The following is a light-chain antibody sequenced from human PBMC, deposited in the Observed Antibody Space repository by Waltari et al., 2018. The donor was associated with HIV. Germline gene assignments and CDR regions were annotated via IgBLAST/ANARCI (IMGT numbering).Light chain of an antibody. CDR1: SSNIGNNY. Sequence: QSVLTQPPSVSAAPGQKVNISCSGSSSNIGNNYVSWYQQLPGTAPKRLIYDNNKRPSGIPDRFSGSKSGTSATLGITGLQTGDEADYYCGTWDSSLSAGVFGGGTKLTVL. V-gene: IGLV1-51*01. J-gene: IGLJ3*02. CDR3: GTWDSSLSAGV. CDR2: DNN.